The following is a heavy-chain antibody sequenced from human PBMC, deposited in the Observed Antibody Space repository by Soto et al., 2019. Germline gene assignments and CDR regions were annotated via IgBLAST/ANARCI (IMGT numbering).Heavy chain of an antibody. Sequence: GGSLRLSCAASGFTFSSYAMSWVRQAPGKGLEWVSAIRGSGGGTYYADSMKGRFTNSRDNSKNTLYLQMNSLRAEDTAVYYCAKSPHYCSSTSCYFVWFDPWGQGTLVTVSS. CDR3: AKSPHYCSSTSCYFVWFDP. J-gene: IGHJ5*02. D-gene: IGHD2-2*01. CDR1: GFTFSSYA. CDR2: IRGSGGGT. V-gene: IGHV3-23*01.